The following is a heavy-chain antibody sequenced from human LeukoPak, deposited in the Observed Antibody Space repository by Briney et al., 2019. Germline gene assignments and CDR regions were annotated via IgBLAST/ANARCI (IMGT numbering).Heavy chain of an antibody. D-gene: IGHD3-10*01. J-gene: IGHJ5*02. Sequence: SETLSLTCTVSAGSISSSSYYWGWIRQPPGKGLEWIGSIYYSGRTCSNPPLKSRVTISVDTSKNQFSLKLSSVTAADTAVYYCARGRPDGSGSYYKFDPWGQGTLVTVSS. CDR3: ARGRPDGSGSYYKFDP. CDR2: IYYSGRT. V-gene: IGHV4-39*01. CDR1: AGSISSSSYY.